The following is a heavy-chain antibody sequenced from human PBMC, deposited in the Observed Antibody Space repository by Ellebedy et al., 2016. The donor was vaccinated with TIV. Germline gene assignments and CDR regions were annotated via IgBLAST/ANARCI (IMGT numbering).Heavy chain of an antibody. CDR3: ATQLYSSSLLFYGMDV. CDR1: GGTFSSYA. CDR2: IIPIFGTA. D-gene: IGHD6-6*01. Sequence: SVKVSCXASGGTFSSYAISWVRQAPGQGLEWMGGIIPIFGTANYAQKFQGRVTITADESTSTAYMELSSLRSEDTAVYYCATQLYSSSLLFYGMDVWGQGTTVTVSS. J-gene: IGHJ6*02. V-gene: IGHV1-69*13.